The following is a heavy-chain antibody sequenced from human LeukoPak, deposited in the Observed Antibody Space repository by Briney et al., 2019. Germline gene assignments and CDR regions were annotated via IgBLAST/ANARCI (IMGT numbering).Heavy chain of an antibody. CDR3: AKQYSSSSAPDY. J-gene: IGHJ4*02. CDR1: GFTVSSNY. CDR2: ISGSGGST. V-gene: IGHV3-23*01. D-gene: IGHD6-6*01. Sequence: GGSLRLSCAASGFTVSSNYMGWVRQAPGKGLEWVSSISGSGGSTYYADSVKGRFTISRDNSKNTLYLQMNSLRVEDTAVYYCAKQYSSSSAPDYWGQGTLVTVSS.